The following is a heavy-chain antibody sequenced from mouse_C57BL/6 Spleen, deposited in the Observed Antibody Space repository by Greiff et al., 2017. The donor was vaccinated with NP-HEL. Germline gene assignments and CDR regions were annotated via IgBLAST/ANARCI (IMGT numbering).Heavy chain of an antibody. CDR3: ARNWDDDFDV. V-gene: IGHV5-4*01. CDR1: GFTFSSYA. Sequence: DVQLVESGGGLVKPGGSLKLSCAASGFTFSSYAMSWVRQTPEKRLEWVATISDGGSYTYYPDNVKGRFTISRDNAKNNLYLQMSHLKSEDTAMYYCARNWDDDFDVWGTGTTVTVSS. CDR2: ISDGGSYT. D-gene: IGHD4-1*01. J-gene: IGHJ1*03.